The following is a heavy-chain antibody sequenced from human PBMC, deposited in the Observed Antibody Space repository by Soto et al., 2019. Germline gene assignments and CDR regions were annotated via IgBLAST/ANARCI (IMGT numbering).Heavy chain of an antibody. J-gene: IGHJ4*02. CDR1: GGSFSGYY. Sequence: QVQLQQWGAGLLKPSETLSLTCAVYGGSFSGYYWSWIRQPPGKGLEWIGEINHSGSTNYNPSLKSRVTISVDTSKNQFSLKLSSVTAADTAVYYCARARGSGSYRYWGQGTLVTVSS. D-gene: IGHD3-10*01. CDR2: INHSGST. V-gene: IGHV4-34*01. CDR3: ARARGSGSYRY.